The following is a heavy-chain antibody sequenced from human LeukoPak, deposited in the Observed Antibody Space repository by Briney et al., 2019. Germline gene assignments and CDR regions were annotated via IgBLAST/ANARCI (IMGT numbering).Heavy chain of an antibody. CDR3: ADAGYCSGGTCRPPHFDY. CDR2: ISTSGHNT. J-gene: IGHJ4*02. D-gene: IGHD2-15*01. Sequence: GGSLRLSCAASGFTFSSYSMSWVRQAPGKGLEWVSAISTSGHNTFYADSVKGRFTISRDNSKDTLFLQMNSLRAEDTAVYYCADAGYCSGGTCRPPHFDYWGQGTLVTVSS. V-gene: IGHV3-23*01. CDR1: GFTFSSYS.